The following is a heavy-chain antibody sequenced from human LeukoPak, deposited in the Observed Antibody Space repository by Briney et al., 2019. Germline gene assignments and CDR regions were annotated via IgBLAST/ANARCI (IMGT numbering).Heavy chain of an antibody. Sequence: GGSLRLSCAPSGFTFSSYSMSWVRQTPGKGLGWVSSISSSSSYIYYADLVKGRFTISRDNAKNSLYLQMNSLRAEDTAVYYCARGLYSSGWYQDYWGQGTLVTVSS. CDR3: ARGLYSSGWYQDY. J-gene: IGHJ4*02. CDR1: GFTFSSYS. CDR2: ISSSSSYI. V-gene: IGHV3-21*01. D-gene: IGHD6-19*01.